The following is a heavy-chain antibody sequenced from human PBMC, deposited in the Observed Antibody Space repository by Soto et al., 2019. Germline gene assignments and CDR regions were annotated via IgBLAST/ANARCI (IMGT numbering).Heavy chain of an antibody. V-gene: IGHV4-34*01. D-gene: IGHD2-8*02. CDR2: INHSGST. J-gene: IGHJ4*02. CDR3: ARDKITGLFDY. Sequence: QVQLQQWGAGLLKPSETLSLTCAVYGGSFSGYYWSWIRQPPGTGLEWSGEINHSGSTNYNPSLKTRVTISVDTSKNQFSRKQTSVTAADTAVYYCARDKITGLFDYWGQGTLVTVSS. CDR1: GGSFSGYY.